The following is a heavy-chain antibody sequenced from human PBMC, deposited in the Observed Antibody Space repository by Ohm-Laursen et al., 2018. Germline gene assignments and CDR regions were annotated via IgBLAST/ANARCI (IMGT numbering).Heavy chain of an antibody. CDR2: ITWNSDSI. CDR1: GFTFYDYG. V-gene: IGHV3-9*03. D-gene: IGHD6-19*01. CDR3: AKLLSGGLFPPGAFDI. Sequence: SLRLSCAASGFTFYDYGMHWVRQGPGKGLEWVSGITWNSDSIAYANSVRGRFTISRDNAKNSLFLQMNSLRAEDMAVYYCAKLLSGGLFPPGAFDIWGQGTMVTVSS. J-gene: IGHJ3*02.